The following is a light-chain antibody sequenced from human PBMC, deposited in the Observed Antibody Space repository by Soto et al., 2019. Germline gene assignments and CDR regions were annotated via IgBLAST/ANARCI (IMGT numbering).Light chain of an antibody. V-gene: IGLV2-14*01. CDR3: SSYTSSSTLG. Sequence: QSALTQPASVSGSPGQSITISCTGTSSDVGGYNYVSWYQQHPGKAPKLMIYDVSNRPSGVSNRFSGSKSGNTASLTISGLQAEDEADYYCSSYTSSSTLGFGGVTKLTVL. CDR1: SSDVGGYNY. J-gene: IGLJ2*01. CDR2: DVS.